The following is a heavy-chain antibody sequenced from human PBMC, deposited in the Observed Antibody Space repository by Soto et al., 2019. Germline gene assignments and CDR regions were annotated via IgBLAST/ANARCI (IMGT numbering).Heavy chain of an antibody. J-gene: IGHJ5*02. CDR2: IIPMFGTA. D-gene: IGHD3-9*01. Sequence: QVQLVQSGAEVKKPGSSVKVSCKASGGTFSTYIINWVRQAPGQGLEWMGGIIPMFGTANYLQKFQGRVTITADESTSTAYMELSSLRSEDTAVYYCARNLIDPWGQGTLVTVSS. CDR1: GGTFSTYI. CDR3: ARNLIDP. V-gene: IGHV1-69*12.